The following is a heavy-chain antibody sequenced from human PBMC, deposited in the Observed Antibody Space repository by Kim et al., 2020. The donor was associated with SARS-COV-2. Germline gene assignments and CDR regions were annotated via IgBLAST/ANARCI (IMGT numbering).Heavy chain of an antibody. CDR1: GFTFSSYD. D-gene: IGHD3-10*01. V-gene: IGHV3-13*01. J-gene: IGHJ3*02. CDR2: IGTAGDT. CDR3: ARGLDIYGSGSRDAFDI. Sequence: GGSLRLSCAASGFTFSSYDMHWVRQATGKGLEWVSAIGTAGDTYYPGSVKGRFTISRENAKNSLYLQMNSLRAGDTAVYYCARGLDIYGSGSRDAFDIWGQGTMVTVSS.